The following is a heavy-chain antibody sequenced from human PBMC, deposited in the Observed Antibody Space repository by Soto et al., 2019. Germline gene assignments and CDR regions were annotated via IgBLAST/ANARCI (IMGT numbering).Heavy chain of an antibody. CDR3: GLEPTGTGGFDY. D-gene: IGHD3-10*01. CDR2: IDLDSSHT. J-gene: IGHJ4*02. V-gene: IGHV1-2*02. Sequence: QVQLVQSGPEVKMPGASVKVSCKASGHTFTGHHMHWVRQAPGQGVEWMAYIDLDSSHTKYAQRFQGRVTTTRDTHITTAYLEVSGLRSDDTALYYCGLEPTGTGGFDYWGQGTLLTVSS. CDR1: GHTFTGHH.